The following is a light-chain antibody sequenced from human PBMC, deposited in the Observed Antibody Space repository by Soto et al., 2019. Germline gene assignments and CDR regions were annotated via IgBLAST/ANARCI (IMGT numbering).Light chain of an antibody. Sequence: QSVLTQPASVSGSPGQSITISCTGTSSDVGSYNLVSWYQQHPGKAPKLMIYEVSKRPSGVSHRFSGSKSGNTASLTISGLQAEDEADYYCCSYAGSSPYVFGTGTKLTVL. J-gene: IGLJ1*01. CDR3: CSYAGSSPYV. V-gene: IGLV2-23*02. CDR2: EVS. CDR1: SSDVGSYNL.